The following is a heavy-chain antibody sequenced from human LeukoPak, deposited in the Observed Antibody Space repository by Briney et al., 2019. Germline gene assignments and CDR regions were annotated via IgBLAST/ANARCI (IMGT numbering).Heavy chain of an antibody. V-gene: IGHV1-69*01. CDR3: ARVAFCSSTSCLGPPPRGNWFDP. CDR1: GGTFSSYA. CDR2: IIPIFGTA. J-gene: IGHJ5*02. D-gene: IGHD2-2*01. Sequence: ASVKVSCXASGGTFSSYAISWVRQAPGQGLEWMGGIIPIFGTANYAQKFQGRVTITADESTSTAYMELSSLRSEDTAVYYCARVAFCSSTSCLGPPPRGNWFDPWGQGTLVTVSS.